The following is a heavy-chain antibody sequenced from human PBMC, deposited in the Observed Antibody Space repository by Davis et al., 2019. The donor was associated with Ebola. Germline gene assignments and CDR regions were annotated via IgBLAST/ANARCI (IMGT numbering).Heavy chain of an antibody. Sequence: ASVKVSCKASGYTFTNYAMNWVRQAPGQGLEWMGWINTNTGNPTYAQGFTGRFVFSLDTSVSTTYLQISSLKAEDTAVYYCARELGGGDYYYYYGMDVWGQGTTVTVSS. CDR3: ARELGGGDYYYYYGMDV. D-gene: IGHD3-16*01. CDR2: INTNTGNP. J-gene: IGHJ6*02. V-gene: IGHV7-4-1*02. CDR1: GYTFTNYA.